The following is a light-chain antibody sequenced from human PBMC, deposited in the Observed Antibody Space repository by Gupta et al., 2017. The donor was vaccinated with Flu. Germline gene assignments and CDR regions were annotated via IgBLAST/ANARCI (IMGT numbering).Light chain of an antibody. CDR1: QGISTY. V-gene: IGKV1-39*01. J-gene: IGKJ1*01. CDR2: GAS. Sequence: DIQMTQSPSSVSASVGDRVTFSCRASQGISTYLNWYQQKSGKAPSLLISGASNLHNGVPTRFNGSGSGTDFTLTISELQPEDFATYYCQQSDIFPRTFGQGTKVEIK. CDR3: QQSDIFPRT.